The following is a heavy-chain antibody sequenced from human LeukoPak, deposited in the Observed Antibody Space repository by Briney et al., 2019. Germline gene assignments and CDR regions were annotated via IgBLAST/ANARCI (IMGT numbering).Heavy chain of an antibody. V-gene: IGHV4-39*07. Sequence: MPSETLSLTCTVSGGSISSSSYYWGWIRQPPGKGLEWIGSIYYSGSTYYNPSLKSRVTISVDTSKNQFSLKLSSVTAADTALYYCARDRIVGDGTFDYWGQGTLVTVSS. J-gene: IGHJ4*02. CDR2: IYYSGST. D-gene: IGHD1-26*01. CDR1: GGSISSSSYY. CDR3: ARDRIVGDGTFDY.